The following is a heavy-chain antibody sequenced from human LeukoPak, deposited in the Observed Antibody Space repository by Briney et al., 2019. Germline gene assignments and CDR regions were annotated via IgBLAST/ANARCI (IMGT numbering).Heavy chain of an antibody. D-gene: IGHD3-3*01. Sequence: ASVKVSCKASGGTFSSYAISWVRQAPGQGLEWMGIINPSGGSTSYAQKFQGRVTMTRDMSTSTVYMELSSLRSEDTAVYYCARGPGVVQYYYYYYMDVWGKGTTVTVSS. CDR2: INPSGGST. CDR1: GGTFSSYA. CDR3: ARGPGVVQYYYYYYMDV. J-gene: IGHJ6*03. V-gene: IGHV1-46*01.